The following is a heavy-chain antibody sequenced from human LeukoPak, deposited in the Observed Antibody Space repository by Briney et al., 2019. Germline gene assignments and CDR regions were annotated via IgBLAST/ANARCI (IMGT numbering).Heavy chain of an antibody. CDR3: TCHSGWSGPSE. J-gene: IGHJ4*02. V-gene: IGHV4-61*02. D-gene: IGHD6-19*01. CDR1: GGSISSGSYY. CDR2: IYTSGST. Sequence: SQTLSLTCTVSGGSISSGSYYWSWIRQPAGKGLEWIGRIYTSGSTNYNPSLKSRVTISVDTSKNHFSLELTSVTAADTAVYYCTCHSGWSGPSEWGQGTLVIVSS.